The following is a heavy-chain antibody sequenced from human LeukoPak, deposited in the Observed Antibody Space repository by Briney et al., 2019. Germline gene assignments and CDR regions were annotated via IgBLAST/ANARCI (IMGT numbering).Heavy chain of an antibody. CDR3: AKDEGGDILTGYYPTDY. CDR1: GFTFSSYA. J-gene: IGHJ4*02. CDR2: ISGRGGST. Sequence: GGSLRLSCAASGFTFSSYAMSWVRQAPGKGLEWVSAISGRGGSTYYADSVKGRFTISRDNSKNTLYLQMNSLRAEDTAVYYCAKDEGGDILTGYYPTDYWGQGTLVTVSS. D-gene: IGHD3-9*01. V-gene: IGHV3-23*01.